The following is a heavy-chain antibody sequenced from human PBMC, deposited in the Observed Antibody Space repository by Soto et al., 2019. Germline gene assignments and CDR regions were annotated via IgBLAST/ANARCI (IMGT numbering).Heavy chain of an antibody. J-gene: IGHJ6*02. CDR2: ISYDGSNK. Sequence: GGSLRLSCAASGFTFSSYAMHWVRQTPGKGLEWVAVISYDGSNKYYADSVKGRFTISRDNSKNTLYLQMNSLRAEDTAVYYCARGYYYGSGSRSYGMDVWGQGTTVTVSS. CDR1: GFTFSSYA. D-gene: IGHD3-10*01. V-gene: IGHV3-30-3*01. CDR3: ARGYYYGSGSRSYGMDV.